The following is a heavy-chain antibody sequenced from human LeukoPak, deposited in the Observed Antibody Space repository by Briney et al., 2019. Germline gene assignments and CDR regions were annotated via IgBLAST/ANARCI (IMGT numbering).Heavy chain of an antibody. Sequence: GGSLRLSCAASGFTFSSYGMHWVRQAPGKGLEWVAVISYDGSNKYYADSVKGRFTISRDNSKNTLYLQMNSLRAEDTAVYYCAKAERQLVLVDAFDIWGQGTMVTVSS. CDR2: ISYDGSNK. V-gene: IGHV3-30*18. D-gene: IGHD6-13*01. CDR3: AKAERQLVLVDAFDI. CDR1: GFTFSSYG. J-gene: IGHJ3*02.